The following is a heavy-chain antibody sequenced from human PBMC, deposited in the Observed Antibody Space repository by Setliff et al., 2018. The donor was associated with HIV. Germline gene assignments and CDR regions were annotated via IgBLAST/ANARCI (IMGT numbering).Heavy chain of an antibody. J-gene: IGHJ3*02. CDR2: INRDGTEK. Sequence: PGGSLRLSCAASGFTFSTYWMTWVRQAPGKGLEWVAQINRDGTEKYYVDSVKGRFTISRDNAKNSLYLQMNSLRAEDTAVYYCLGESTAAFDIWGQGTMVTVSS. D-gene: IGHD3-10*01. CDR1: GFTFSTYW. CDR3: LGESTAAFDI. V-gene: IGHV3-7*01.